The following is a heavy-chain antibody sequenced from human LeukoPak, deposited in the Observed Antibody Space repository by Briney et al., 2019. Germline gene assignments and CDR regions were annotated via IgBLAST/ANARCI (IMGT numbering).Heavy chain of an antibody. CDR1: GYTLTELS. J-gene: IGHJ4*02. Sequence: ASVKVSCKVSGYTLTELSMHWVRQAPGKGLEWMGGFDPEDGETIYAQKFQGRVTMTEDTSTDTAYMELSSLRSEDTAVYYCVTDNPQLAAAGPLGGYWGQGTLVTVSS. V-gene: IGHV1-24*01. CDR3: VTDNPQLAAAGPLGGY. CDR2: FDPEDGET. D-gene: IGHD6-13*01.